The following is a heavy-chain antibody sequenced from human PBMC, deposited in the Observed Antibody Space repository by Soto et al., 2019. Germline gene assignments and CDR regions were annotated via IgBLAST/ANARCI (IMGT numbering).Heavy chain of an antibody. V-gene: IGHV4-39*07. D-gene: IGHD3-10*01. CDR3: ARGAPRGIIHDFDP. J-gene: IGHJ5*02. CDR2: IYYRGNT. CDR1: GDSITNNNFY. Sequence: TSETLSLTCTVSGDSITNNNFYWGWVRQPPGKGLDWIGNIYYRGNTFYNPSLRSRVTISGDTSKNQFSLNLSSVTAADTAVYYCARGAPRGIIHDFDPWGQGSLVTVSS.